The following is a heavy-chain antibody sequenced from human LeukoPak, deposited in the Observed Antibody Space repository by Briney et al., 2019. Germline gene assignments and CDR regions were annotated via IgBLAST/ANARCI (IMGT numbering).Heavy chain of an antibody. CDR3: ARDFDYGDY. J-gene: IGHJ4*02. Sequence: GGSLRLSCAASGFTFSSYSMNWVRQAPGKGLEWVSSITGDSKYIYYADSVRGRFTISRDNAKNSLHLQMNSLRAEDTAVYYCARDFDYGDYWGQGTLVTVSS. V-gene: IGHV3-21*01. CDR1: GFTFSSYS. CDR2: ITGDSKYI.